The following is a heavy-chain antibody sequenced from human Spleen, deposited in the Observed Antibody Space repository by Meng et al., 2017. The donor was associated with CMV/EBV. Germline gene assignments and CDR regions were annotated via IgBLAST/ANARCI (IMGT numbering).Heavy chain of an antibody. Sequence: ASVKVSCKASGYTFTSYGICWVRQAPGQGLEWMGWISAYNGNTNYAQKLQGRVTMTTDTSTSTAYMELRSLRSDDTAVYYCARDSGSYGDYYYGMDVWGQGTTVTVSS. CDR1: GYTFTSYG. D-gene: IGHD1-26*01. J-gene: IGHJ6*02. CDR2: ISAYNGNT. V-gene: IGHV1-18*01. CDR3: ARDSGSYGDYYYGMDV.